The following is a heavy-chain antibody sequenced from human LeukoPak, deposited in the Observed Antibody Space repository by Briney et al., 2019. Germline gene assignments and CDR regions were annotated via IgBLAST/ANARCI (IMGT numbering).Heavy chain of an antibody. CDR1: GYTFTNYW. V-gene: IGHV5-51*01. CDR2: IYPDNSDT. CDR3: ARRPHESGREFDY. J-gene: IGHJ4*02. D-gene: IGHD5-24*01. Sequence: GESLKISCKGSGYTFTNYWIVWVCQMPGKGLEWMGIIYPDNSDTRYSLSFQGQVTISVDKSISTAYLQWSSLQAPDTAMYYCARRPHESGREFDYWGQGTLVTVSS.